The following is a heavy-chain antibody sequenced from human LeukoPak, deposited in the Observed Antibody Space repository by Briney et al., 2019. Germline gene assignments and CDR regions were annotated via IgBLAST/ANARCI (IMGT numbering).Heavy chain of an antibody. V-gene: IGHV4-39*07. CDR2: IYYSGST. Sequence: PSETLSLTCTVSGGSISSSSYYWGWIRQPPGKGLEWIGSIYYSGSTYYNPSLKSRVTISVDTSKNQFSLKLSSVTAADTAVYYCARVRIAAAGYFDYWGQGTLVTVSS. J-gene: IGHJ4*02. D-gene: IGHD6-13*01. CDR3: ARVRIAAAGYFDY. CDR1: GGSISSSSYY.